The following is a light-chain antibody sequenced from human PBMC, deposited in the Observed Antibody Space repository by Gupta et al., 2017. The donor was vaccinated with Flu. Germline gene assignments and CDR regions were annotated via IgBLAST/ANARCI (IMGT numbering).Light chain of an antibody. J-gene: IGKJ1*01. CDR1: QNVNNNY. Sequence: EIVLTQSPGTLSWSPGESATLSCRASQNVNNNYLAWYQQTPGQTPSLLIYAASRRATGIPDRFSGSGSGTDFTLSISRLEPEDFALYYCQQYGSSRTFGQGTKVEIK. CDR2: AAS. V-gene: IGKV3-20*01. CDR3: QQYGSSRT.